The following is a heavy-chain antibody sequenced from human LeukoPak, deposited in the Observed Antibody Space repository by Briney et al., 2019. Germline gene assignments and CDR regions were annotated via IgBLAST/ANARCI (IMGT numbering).Heavy chain of an antibody. CDR2: IKQDGSEK. CDR3: ARDGHGLLWFGEFSGVTNWFDP. J-gene: IGHJ5*02. V-gene: IGHV3-7*01. Sequence: PGESLRPSCAASGFTFSSYWMSWVRQAPGKGLEWVANIKQDGSEKYYVDSVKGRFTISRDNAKNSLYLQMNSLRAEDTAVYYCARDGHGLLWFGEFSGVTNWFDPWGQGTLVTVSS. D-gene: IGHD3-10*01. CDR1: GFTFSSYW.